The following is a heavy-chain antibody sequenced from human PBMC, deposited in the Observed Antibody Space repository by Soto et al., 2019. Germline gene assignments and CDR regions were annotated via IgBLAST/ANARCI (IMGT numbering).Heavy chain of an antibody. Sequence: SETLSLTCTVSGGSISSYYWSWIRQPPGKGLEWIGYIYYSGSTNYNPSLKSRVTISVDTSKNQFSLKLSSVTAADTAVYYCARSIVGAILDAFDIWGQGTMVTVSS. CDR2: IYYSGST. V-gene: IGHV4-59*08. CDR1: GGSISSYY. D-gene: IGHD1-26*01. CDR3: ARSIVGAILDAFDI. J-gene: IGHJ3*02.